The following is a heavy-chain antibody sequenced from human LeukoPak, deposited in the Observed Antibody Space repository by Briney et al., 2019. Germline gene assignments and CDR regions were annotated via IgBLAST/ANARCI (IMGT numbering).Heavy chain of an antibody. V-gene: IGHV5-10-1*01. CDR1: GYSFTSYW. D-gene: IGHD2-2*01. CDR2: IDPSDSYT. J-gene: IGHJ5*02. Sequence: GESLKISCKGSGYSFTSYWINWVRQMPGKGLEWMGRIDPSDSYTNYSPSFHGHVIISADKSISTAYLQWSSQKASDTAMYYCARQTCSSTSCSNWFDPWGQGTLVIVSS. CDR3: ARQTCSSTSCSNWFDP.